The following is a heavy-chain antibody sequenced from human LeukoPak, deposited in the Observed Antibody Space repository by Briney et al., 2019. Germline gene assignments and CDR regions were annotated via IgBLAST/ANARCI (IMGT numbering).Heavy chain of an antibody. V-gene: IGHV4-59*01. D-gene: IGHD6-19*01. CDR1: GVSISSYH. J-gene: IGHJ6*02. CDR3: ARAGSSGWFYYYYGMDV. Sequence: LETLSLTCTVSGVSISSYHWSWIRQPPGKGLEWIGFIFYSGSTDYNPSLKSRVTISVDTSKNQFSLKLSSVTAADTAVYYCARAGSSGWFYYYYGMDVWGQGTTVTVSS. CDR2: IFYSGST.